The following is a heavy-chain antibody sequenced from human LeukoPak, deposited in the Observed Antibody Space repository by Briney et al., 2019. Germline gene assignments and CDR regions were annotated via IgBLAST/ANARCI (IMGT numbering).Heavy chain of an antibody. Sequence: GGSLRLSCAASGFTFSSYSMNWVRQAPGKGLEWVSSISSSGSYIYYADSVKGRFTISRDNAKNSLYLQMNSLRAEDTAVYYCARDSLRLVCPSGRVFDYWGQGTLVTVSS. D-gene: IGHD5-18*01. J-gene: IGHJ4*02. CDR3: ARDSLRLVCPSGRVFDY. CDR2: ISSSGSYI. CDR1: GFTFSSYS. V-gene: IGHV3-21*01.